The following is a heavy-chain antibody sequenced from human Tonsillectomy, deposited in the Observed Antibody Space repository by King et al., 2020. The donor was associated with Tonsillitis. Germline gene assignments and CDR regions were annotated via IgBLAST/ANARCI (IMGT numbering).Heavy chain of an antibody. CDR1: GFTFSSYS. Sequence: VQLVESGGGLVKPGGSLRLSCAASGFTFSSYSMNWVRQAPGKGLEWVSSIISSSSYIYYADSVKGRFTISRDNAKNSLYLQMNSLRAEDSAVYYCARNGYIGYGYAFDIWGQGTMVTVSS. J-gene: IGHJ3*02. V-gene: IGHV3-21*01. CDR3: ARNGYIGYGYAFDI. CDR2: IISSSSYI. D-gene: IGHD5-12*01.